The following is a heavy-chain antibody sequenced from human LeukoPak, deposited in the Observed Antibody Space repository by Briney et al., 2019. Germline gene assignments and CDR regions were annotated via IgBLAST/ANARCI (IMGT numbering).Heavy chain of an antibody. CDR1: GGSISSSSYY. D-gene: IGHD2-21*02. V-gene: IGHV4-39*01. Sequence: PSETLSLTCTVSGGSISSSSYYWGWIRQPPGKGLEWIGSIYYSGSTYYNPSLKSRVTISVDTSKNQFSLKLSSVTAADTAVYYCAEGVTVYLFDYWGQGNLVTVSS. CDR3: AEGVTVYLFDY. CDR2: IYYSGST. J-gene: IGHJ4*02.